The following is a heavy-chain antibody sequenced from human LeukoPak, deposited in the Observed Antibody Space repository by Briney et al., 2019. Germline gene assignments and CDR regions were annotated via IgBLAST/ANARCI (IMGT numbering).Heavy chain of an antibody. J-gene: IGHJ6*02. Sequence: PGRSPRLSCAASGFTFDDYAMHWVRQAPGKGLEWVSGISWNSGSIGYADSVKGRFTISRDNAKNSLYLQMNSLRAEDTALYYCAKVDSSGGGEGMDVWGQGTTVTVSS. CDR1: GFTFDDYA. D-gene: IGHD3-22*01. CDR3: AKVDSSGGGEGMDV. CDR2: ISWNSGSI. V-gene: IGHV3-9*01.